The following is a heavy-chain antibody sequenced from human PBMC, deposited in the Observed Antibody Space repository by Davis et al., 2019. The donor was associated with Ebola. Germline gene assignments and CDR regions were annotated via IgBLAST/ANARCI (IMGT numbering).Heavy chain of an antibody. CDR2: VFPGDADT. V-gene: IGHV5-51*01. D-gene: IGHD1-26*01. J-gene: IGHJ4*02. CDR1: GYSFTSYW. CDR3: ARQSSGQYYFDY. Sequence: GESLKISCKGSGYSFTSYWIGWVRQMPGKGLEWMGIVFPGDADTRYSPSFQGQVTISVDKSISTAYLQWISLKASDTAMYYCARQSSGQYYFDYWGQGTLVTVSS.